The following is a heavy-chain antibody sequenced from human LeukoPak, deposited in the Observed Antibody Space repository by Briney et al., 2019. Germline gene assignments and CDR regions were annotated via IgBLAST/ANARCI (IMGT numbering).Heavy chain of an antibody. V-gene: IGHV4-61*02. CDR3: AREDYGSGKYYFDS. CDR2: IYNSGST. Sequence: SETLSLTCTVSGGSINRGTYYWVWIRQPAGKGLEGIGRIYNSGSTNYNPSLKSRVTISVDTSKNQFSLKLSSVTAADTAVYYCAREDYGSGKYYFDSWGQGTLVTVSS. CDR1: GGSINRGTYY. D-gene: IGHD3-10*01. J-gene: IGHJ4*02.